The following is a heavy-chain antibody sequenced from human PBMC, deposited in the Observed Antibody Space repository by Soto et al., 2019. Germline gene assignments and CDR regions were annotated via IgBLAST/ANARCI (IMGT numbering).Heavy chain of an antibody. Sequence: ASVKVSCKASGYTFTSYGISWVRQAPGQGLEWMGWISAYNGNTNYAQKPQGRVTMTTDTSTSTAYMELRSLRYDDTAVYYCARDFWSGYFLPGVGRGYYGMDVWGQGTKLTVSS. V-gene: IGHV1-18*04. CDR3: ARDFWSGYFLPGVGRGYYGMDV. J-gene: IGHJ6*02. CDR1: GYTFTSYG. D-gene: IGHD3-3*01. CDR2: ISAYNGNT.